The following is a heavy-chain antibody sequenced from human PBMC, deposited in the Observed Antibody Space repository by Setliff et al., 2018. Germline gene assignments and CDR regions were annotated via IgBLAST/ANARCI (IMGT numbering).Heavy chain of an antibody. CDR2: ISASNGKT. CDR1: GYTFTSFG. Sequence: ASVKVSCKASGYTFTSFGISWVREAPGQGLEGMGWISASNGKTNYAQKFQGRVTMTTDTSTNMAYLELRGLRSDDTAVYYCLRLVRYCSRTSCQRTSGDEVWGQGTLVTVSS. D-gene: IGHD2-8*01. V-gene: IGHV1-18*01. CDR3: LRLVRYCSRTSCQRTSGDEV. J-gene: IGHJ4*02.